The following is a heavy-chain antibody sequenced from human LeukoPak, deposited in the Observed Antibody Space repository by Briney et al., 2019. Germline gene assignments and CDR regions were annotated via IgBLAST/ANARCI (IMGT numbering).Heavy chain of an antibody. D-gene: IGHD6-19*01. V-gene: IGHV3-30*18. CDR3: AKDTYSSGWYLGYYYGMDV. CDR2: ISYDGSYK. CDR1: GSTFSSHG. Sequence: GRSLRLSCAASGSTFSSHGMHWVRQAPGKGLEWVAVISYDGSYKYYGDSVKGRFTISRDNSKSTLYLQMNSLRAEDTAVYYCAKDTYSSGWYLGYYYGMDVWGKGTTVTVSS. J-gene: IGHJ6*04.